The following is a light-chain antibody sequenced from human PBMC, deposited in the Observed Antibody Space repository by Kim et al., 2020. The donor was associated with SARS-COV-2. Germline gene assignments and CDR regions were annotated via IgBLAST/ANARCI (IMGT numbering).Light chain of an antibody. Sequence: SYELTQPPSVSVSPGQTASITCSGDKLGDKYACWYQQKPGQSPVLVIYQDSKWPSGIPERFSGSNSGNTATLTISGTQAMDEADYYCQAWDSSTVVFGGGNQLTVL. CDR1: KLGDKY. J-gene: IGLJ2*01. CDR2: QDS. CDR3: QAWDSSTVV. V-gene: IGLV3-1*01.